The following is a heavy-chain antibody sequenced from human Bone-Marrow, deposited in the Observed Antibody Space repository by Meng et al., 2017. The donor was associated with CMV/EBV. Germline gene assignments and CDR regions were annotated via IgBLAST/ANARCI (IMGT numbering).Heavy chain of an antibody. CDR1: GYTFTSYY. D-gene: IGHD3-10*01. J-gene: IGHJ6*02. CDR2: INPSGGST. Sequence: ASVKVSCKASGYTFTSYYMHWVRQAPGQGLEWMGIINPSGGSTSYAQKFQGRVTMTRDTSTSTVYMELSSLRSEDTAVYYCARIYGSCPVHYDYYYYGMDVWGQGTTVTVSS. V-gene: IGHV1-46*01. CDR3: ARIYGSCPVHYDYYYYGMDV.